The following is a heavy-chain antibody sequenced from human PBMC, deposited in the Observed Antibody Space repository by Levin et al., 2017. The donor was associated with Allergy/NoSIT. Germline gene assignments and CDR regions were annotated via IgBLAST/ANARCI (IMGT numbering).Heavy chain of an antibody. Sequence: GGSLRLSCAASGFTFSGYTMHWVRQAPGKGLEWVSSLRSAGTYIHYADSVKGRFTIPRDNVNNSVSLEMTSLRAEDTALYYCARGGGSQKGGLDVWGQGTTVTVSS. CDR1: GFTFSGYT. CDR2: LRSAGTYI. J-gene: IGHJ6*02. CDR3: ARGGGSQKGGLDV. D-gene: IGHD3-10*01. V-gene: IGHV3-21*01.